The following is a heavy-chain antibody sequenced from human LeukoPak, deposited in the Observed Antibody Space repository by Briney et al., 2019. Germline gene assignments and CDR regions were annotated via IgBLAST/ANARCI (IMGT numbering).Heavy chain of an antibody. V-gene: IGHV4-39*01. CDR1: GVSISSSSYY. J-gene: IGHJ4*01. Sequence: SETLSLTCTVSGVSISSSSYYWGWIRQPPGTGLEWIGSIYSSGSTYYNSSLKSRVTISIDTSKNQVSLKMSSVTAADTAVYYCAKSGGYGLIDYWGQGTLVTVSS. CDR3: AKSGGYGLIDY. CDR2: IYSSGST. D-gene: IGHD6-25*01.